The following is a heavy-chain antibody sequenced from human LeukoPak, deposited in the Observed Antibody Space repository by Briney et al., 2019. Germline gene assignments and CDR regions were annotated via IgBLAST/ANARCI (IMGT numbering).Heavy chain of an antibody. J-gene: IGHJ4*02. V-gene: IGHV4-59*08. Sequence: SETLSLTCTVSGGSISSYYWSWIRQPPGKGPEWIGYIYNSGSTNYNPSLKSRVTISVDTSKNQFSLKLSSVTAADTAVYYCARQSPPYKYYFDYWGQGTLVTVSS. CDR1: GGSISSYY. CDR2: IYNSGST. D-gene: IGHD1-14*01. CDR3: ARQSPPYKYYFDY.